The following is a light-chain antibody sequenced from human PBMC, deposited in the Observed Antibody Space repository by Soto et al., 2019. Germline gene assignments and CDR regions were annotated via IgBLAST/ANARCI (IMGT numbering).Light chain of an antibody. CDR2: GAS. CDR1: QDIRTS. CDR3: QHYDSLPPFT. Sequence: DIQMTQSPSSLSSSVGARVSITCQASQDIRTSLSWFQQKPGRAPKLLIYGASNLETGVPSRFRGSGSGTVFTFTISSQQHEDIATYYCQHYDSLPPFTFGPGTKVDIK. V-gene: IGKV1-33*01. J-gene: IGKJ3*01.